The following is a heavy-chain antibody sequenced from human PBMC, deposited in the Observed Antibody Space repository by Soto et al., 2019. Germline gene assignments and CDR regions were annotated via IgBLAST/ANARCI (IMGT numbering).Heavy chain of an antibody. V-gene: IGHV3-30-3*01. J-gene: IGHJ4*02. D-gene: IGHD2-2*01. Sequence: ESGGGVVQPGRSLRLSCAASGFTFSSYAMHWVRQAPGKGLEWVAVISYDGSNKYYADSVKGRFTISRDNSKNMLYLQMNSLRAEDTAVYYCARGPSSLTRFDYWGQGTLVTVSS. CDR1: GFTFSSYA. CDR2: ISYDGSNK. CDR3: ARGPSSLTRFDY.